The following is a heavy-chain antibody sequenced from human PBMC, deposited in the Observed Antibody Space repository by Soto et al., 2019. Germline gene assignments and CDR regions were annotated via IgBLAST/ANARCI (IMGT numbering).Heavy chain of an antibody. CDR2: ISGSGGST. CDR3: AKDQGYSSILYVPHYDAHYI. V-gene: IGHV3-23*01. CDR1: GFTFSSDA. D-gene: IGHD6-13*01. J-gene: IGHJ3*02. Sequence: PGGSLRLACAASGFTFSSDAISWVRQAPGKGMEWVSAISGSGGSTYYADSVKGRFTISRDNSKNTLYLQMNSLRAEDTAVYYCAKDQGYSSILYVPHYDAHYISRQRTIVT.